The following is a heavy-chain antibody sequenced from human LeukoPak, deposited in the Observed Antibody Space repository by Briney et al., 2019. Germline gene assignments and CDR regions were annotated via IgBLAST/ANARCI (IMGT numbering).Heavy chain of an antibody. Sequence: SVKVPCKPCGGTFSSYAISWVRQAPGQGLEWMGRIIPIFGTANYAQKFQGRVTITTDESTSTAYMELSSLRSEDTAVYYCASQSEGAVAGYYFDYWGQGTLVTVSS. CDR1: GGTFSSYA. J-gene: IGHJ4*02. CDR2: IIPIFGTA. D-gene: IGHD6-19*01. CDR3: ASQSEGAVAGYYFDY. V-gene: IGHV1-69*05.